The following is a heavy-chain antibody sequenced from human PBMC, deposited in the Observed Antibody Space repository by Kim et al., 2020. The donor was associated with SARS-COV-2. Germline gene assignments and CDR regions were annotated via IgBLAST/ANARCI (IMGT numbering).Heavy chain of an antibody. CDR2: INTNTGNP. D-gene: IGHD2-2*01. V-gene: IGHV7-4-1*02. Sequence: ASVKVSCKASGYTFSSNAMNWVRQAPGQGPEWMGWINTNTGNPTYAQGFAVRYVFSLDTSVSTAYLQINNLKAEDSAVYYCAAWRPPDSVYCSTSSCQVIYYFDYWGQGTLVTVSS. CDR1: GYTFSSNA. J-gene: IGHJ4*02. CDR3: AAWRPPDSVYCSTSSCQVIYYFDY.